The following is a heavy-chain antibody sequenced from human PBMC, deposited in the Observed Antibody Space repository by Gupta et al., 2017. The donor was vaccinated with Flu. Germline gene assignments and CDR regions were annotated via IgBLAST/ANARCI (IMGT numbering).Heavy chain of an antibody. CDR2: IIGSGAST. CDR1: SYA. Sequence: SYARNWVRQAAGKGLEWVSTIIGSGASTYYADSVKRRIIISRNNTKNTLYLQMNNLRAEDTAVYCWAKTSIHYDIFSGYGNWGKGTMVTVSS. CDR3: AKTSIHYDIFSGYGN. V-gene: IGHV3-23*01. D-gene: IGHD3-9*01. J-gene: IGHJ4*02.